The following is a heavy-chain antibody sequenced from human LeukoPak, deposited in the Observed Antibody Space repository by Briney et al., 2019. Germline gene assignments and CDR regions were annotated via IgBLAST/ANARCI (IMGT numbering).Heavy chain of an antibody. J-gene: IGHJ5*02. V-gene: IGHV3-30*04. CDR1: RFTFRNYA. CDR3: ARDRSQEFDP. Sequence: GGSLRLSCAASRFTFRNYAMHWVRQAPGKGLEWLAVISSDGANKDYADSVKGRFSISRDNSKNTLYLQMNRPRADDTAVYYCARDRSQEFDPWGQGTLVTVSS. CDR2: ISSDGANK. D-gene: IGHD3-10*01.